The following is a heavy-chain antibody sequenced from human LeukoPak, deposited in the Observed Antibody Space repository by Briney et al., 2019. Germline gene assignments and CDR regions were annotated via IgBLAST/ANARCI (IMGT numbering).Heavy chain of an antibody. D-gene: IGHD6-13*01. CDR3: AKDHPQSTSWYVIDYYYYYMDV. CDR1: GFTFSDYY. V-gene: IGHV3-11*01. J-gene: IGHJ6*03. Sequence: PGGSLRLSCAASGFTFSDYYMSWIRQAPGKGLEWVSYISSSGSTIYYADSVKGRFTISRDNSKNTLYLQMNSLRAEDTAVYYCAKDHPQSTSWYVIDYYYYYMDVWGKGTTVTVS. CDR2: ISSSGSTI.